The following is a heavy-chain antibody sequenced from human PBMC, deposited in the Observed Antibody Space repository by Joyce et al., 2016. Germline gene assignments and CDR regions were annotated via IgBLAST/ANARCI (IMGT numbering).Heavy chain of an antibody. D-gene: IGHD6-19*01. V-gene: IGHV4-38-2*02. CDR2: MYESGNS. J-gene: IGHJ4*02. CDR1: GYSISSGYY. CDR3: ARDIGLAVAGTPGFFDF. Sequence: QVQLQESGPGLVKPSGTLSLTCAVSGYSISSGYYWGWIRQPPGKGLEWIGIMYESGNSYYNPSLKSRVTISVDTSKNQFSLMLSSVTATDTAVYYCARDIGLAVAGTPGFFDFWGQGTLVTVSS.